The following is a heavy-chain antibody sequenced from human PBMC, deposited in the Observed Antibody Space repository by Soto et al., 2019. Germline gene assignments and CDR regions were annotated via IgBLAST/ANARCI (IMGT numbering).Heavy chain of an antibody. CDR1: GYTFTSYD. Sequence: ASVKVSCKASGYTFTSYDINWVRQATGQGLEWMGWMNPNSGNTGYAQKFQGRVTMTRNTSISTAYMELSSLRSEDTAVYYCARGSAGYWVRGVIFPQHYYGMDVWGQGTTVTVSS. J-gene: IGHJ6*02. V-gene: IGHV1-8*01. CDR2: MNPNSGNT. CDR3: ARGSAGYWVRGVIFPQHYYGMDV. D-gene: IGHD3-10*01.